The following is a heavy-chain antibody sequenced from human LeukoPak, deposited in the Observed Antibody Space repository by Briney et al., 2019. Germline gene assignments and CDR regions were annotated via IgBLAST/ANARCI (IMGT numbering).Heavy chain of an antibody. CDR3: ARGDSYDYVWGSDPYNWFDP. CDR1: GGSISSSSYY. V-gene: IGHV4-39*07. J-gene: IGHJ5*02. Sequence: SETLSLTCTVSGGSISSSSYYWGWIRQPPGKGLEWIGSIYYSGSTYYNPSLKSRVTISVDTSKNQFSLKLSSVTAADTAVYYCARGDSYDYVWGSDPYNWFDPWGQGTLVTVSS. CDR2: IYYSGST. D-gene: IGHD3-16*02.